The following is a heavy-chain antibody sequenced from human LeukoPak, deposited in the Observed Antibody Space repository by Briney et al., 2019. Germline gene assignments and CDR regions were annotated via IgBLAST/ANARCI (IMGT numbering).Heavy chain of an antibody. CDR1: GGSFSGYY. D-gene: IGHD3-22*01. J-gene: IGHJ5*02. V-gene: IGHV4-34*01. Sequence: PSETLSLTCAVYGGSFSGYYRSWIRQPPGKGLEWIGEINHSGSTNYNPSLKSRVTISVDTSKNQFSLKLSSVTAADTAVYYCARGRAYYYDSSGRFDPWGQGTLVTVSS. CDR3: ARGRAYYYDSSGRFDP. CDR2: INHSGST.